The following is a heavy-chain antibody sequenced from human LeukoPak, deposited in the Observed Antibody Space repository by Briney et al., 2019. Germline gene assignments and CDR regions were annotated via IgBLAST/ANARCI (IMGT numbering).Heavy chain of an antibody. V-gene: IGHV3-23*01. J-gene: IGHJ4*02. Sequence: PGGSLRLSCAASGFTFSSYAMTWVRQAPGKGLEWVSAISGSGGSTYYADSVKGRFTISRDNSKNTLYLQMNSLRAEDTAVYYCAKGGVVPAAILLWAGRQSRYFDYWGQGTLVTVSS. D-gene: IGHD2-2*02. CDR2: ISGSGGST. CDR3: AKGGVVPAAILLWAGRQSRYFDY. CDR1: GFTFSSYA.